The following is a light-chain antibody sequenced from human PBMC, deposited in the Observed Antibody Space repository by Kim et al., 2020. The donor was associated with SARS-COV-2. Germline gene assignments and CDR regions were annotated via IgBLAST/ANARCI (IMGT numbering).Light chain of an antibody. V-gene: IGKV3-15*01. CDR1: QSISSN. Sequence: SPGERTTLSCRASQSISSNVAWYQHKPGQAPRLLIYGSSTRATGIPARFSGSGSGTEFTLTISSLQSEDFAFYYCQQYKNWPPLTFGGGTKVEIK. J-gene: IGKJ4*01. CDR3: QQYKNWPPLT. CDR2: GSS.